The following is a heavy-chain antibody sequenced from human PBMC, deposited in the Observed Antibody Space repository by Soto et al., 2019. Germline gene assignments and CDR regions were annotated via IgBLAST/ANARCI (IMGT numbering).Heavy chain of an antibody. Sequence: PGESLKISCKGSGYSFTSYWIGWVRQMPGKGLEWMGTIYPGDSDTRYSPSFQGQVTISADKSISTAYLQWSSLKASDTTRYYCARTAAAGKNYYGIDVWGQGTTVTVSS. J-gene: IGHJ6*02. CDR1: GYSFTSYW. CDR2: IYPGDSDT. V-gene: IGHV5-51*01. CDR3: ARTAAAGKNYYGIDV. D-gene: IGHD6-13*01.